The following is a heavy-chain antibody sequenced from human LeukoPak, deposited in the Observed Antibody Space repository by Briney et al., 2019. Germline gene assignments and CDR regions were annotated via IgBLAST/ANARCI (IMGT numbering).Heavy chain of an antibody. D-gene: IGHD6-19*01. J-gene: IGHJ4*02. V-gene: IGHV1-46*01. CDR1: GYTFTSYY. CDR3: ARASSGWQDFDY. Sequence: ASVKVSCKASGYTFTSYYMHWVRQAPGQGLEWMGIINPSGGSTSYAQKFQGRVTMTRDTSISTAYMELSRLRSDDTAVYYCARASSGWQDFDYWGQGTLVTVSS. CDR2: INPSGGST.